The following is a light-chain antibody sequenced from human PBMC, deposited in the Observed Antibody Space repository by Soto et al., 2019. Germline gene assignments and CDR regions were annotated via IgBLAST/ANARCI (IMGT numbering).Light chain of an antibody. J-gene: IGKJ2*01. CDR2: DAS. Sequence: DIQMTQSPSTLSVSVGDRVTISCRASQSISSWLAWYQQKPGMTPKLLIYDASRLESGVPSRFSGSGSGTEFTLTISSLQPDDFATYYCQQYNDYVNSFGQGTKLEMK. CDR3: QQYNDYVNS. V-gene: IGKV1-5*01. CDR1: QSISSW.